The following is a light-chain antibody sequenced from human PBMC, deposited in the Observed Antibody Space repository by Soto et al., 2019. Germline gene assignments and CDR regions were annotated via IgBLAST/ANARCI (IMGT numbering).Light chain of an antibody. CDR3: APWDDSLSGHV. Sequence: QCVRTQPPSASGSPGQRVTISCSGSSSNIGSNYVYWYQQLPGTAPKLLIYRNNQRPSGVPDRFSGSKSGPSASLAISGLRSEDVVDYHRAPWDDSLSGHVFGRGTKGTVL. CDR2: RNN. J-gene: IGLJ1*01. V-gene: IGLV1-47*01. CDR1: SSNIGSNY.